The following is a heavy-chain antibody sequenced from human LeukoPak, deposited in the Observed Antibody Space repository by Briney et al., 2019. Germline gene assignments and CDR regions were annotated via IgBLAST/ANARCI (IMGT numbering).Heavy chain of an antibody. Sequence: PGGSLRLSCAASGFTFDDYVMHWVRQAPGKGLEWVSLISWHGGSTYYADSVKGRFTISRDNSKNSLYLQMNSLRAEDTAVYYCARDGDSGYLVVFDYWGQGTLVTVSS. CDR1: GFTFDDYV. CDR3: ARDGDSGYLVVFDY. D-gene: IGHD5-12*01. J-gene: IGHJ4*02. V-gene: IGHV3-43D*03. CDR2: ISWHGGST.